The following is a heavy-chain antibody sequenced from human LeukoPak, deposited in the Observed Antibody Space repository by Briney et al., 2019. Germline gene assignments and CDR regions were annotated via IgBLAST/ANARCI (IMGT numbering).Heavy chain of an antibody. D-gene: IGHD2-2*01. J-gene: IGHJ4*02. CDR3: AREYCSSTSCYFDY. CDR1: GFTFSSYW. CDR2: INSDGSST. Sequence: GGSLRLSCAASGFTFSSYWMQWVRQAPGKGLVWVSRINSDGSSTIYADSVKGRFTISRDNAKNTLYLQMNSLRAEDTAVYYCAREYCSSTSCYFDYWGQGTLVTVSS. V-gene: IGHV3-74*01.